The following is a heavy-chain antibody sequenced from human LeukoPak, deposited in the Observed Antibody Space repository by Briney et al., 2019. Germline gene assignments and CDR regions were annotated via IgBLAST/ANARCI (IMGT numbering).Heavy chain of an antibody. CDR1: GYSISSGYY. J-gene: IGHJ4*02. CDR3: ARGRGYYDSSLR. Sequence: PSETLSLTCTVSGYSISSGYYWGWIRQPPGKGLEWIGSIYHSGSTYYNPSLKSRVTISVDTSKNQFSLKLSSVTAADTAVYYCARGRGYYDSSLRWGQGTLVTVSS. V-gene: IGHV4-38-2*02. CDR2: IYHSGST. D-gene: IGHD3-22*01.